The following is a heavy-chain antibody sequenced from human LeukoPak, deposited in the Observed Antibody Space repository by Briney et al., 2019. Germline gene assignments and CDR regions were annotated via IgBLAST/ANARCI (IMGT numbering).Heavy chain of an antibody. CDR2: INPNSGGT. Sequence: ASVKVSCKASGYTFTGYYMHWVRQAPGQGLEWMGWINPNSGGTNYAQKFQGRVTMTRDTSISTAYMELSRLRSDDTAVYYCARATPGGYDFWSGYLGAYYYYMDVWGKGTTVTVSS. D-gene: IGHD3-3*01. CDR3: ARATPGGYDFWSGYLGAYYYYMDV. J-gene: IGHJ6*03. CDR1: GYTFTGYY. V-gene: IGHV1-2*02.